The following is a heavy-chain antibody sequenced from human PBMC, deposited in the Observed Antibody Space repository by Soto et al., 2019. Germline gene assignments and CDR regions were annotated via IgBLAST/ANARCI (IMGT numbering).Heavy chain of an antibody. CDR1: GGSFSGYY. J-gene: IGHJ6*04. CDR3: ARGADIVVVPSIYGMDV. D-gene: IGHD2-2*01. V-gene: IGHV4-34*01. Sequence: SETLSLTCAVYGGSFSGYYWSWIRQPPGKGLEWIGEINHSGSTNYNPSLKSRVTISVDTSKNQFSLKLSSVTAADTAVYYCARGADIVVVPSIYGMDVWGKGTTVTVSS. CDR2: INHSGST.